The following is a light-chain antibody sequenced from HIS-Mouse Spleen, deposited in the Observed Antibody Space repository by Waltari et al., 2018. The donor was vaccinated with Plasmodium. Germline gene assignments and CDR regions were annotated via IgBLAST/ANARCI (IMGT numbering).Light chain of an antibody. V-gene: IGKV3-15*01. CDR3: QQYNNWSFT. J-gene: IGKJ3*01. CDR2: GAS. Sequence: EIVMTQSPATLSVSPGERATLSCRASQSVSSNLAWYQQKPGQAPRLLIYGASTRATGIPARVSGSGSGTEFTLTISSLQSEDFAVYDCQQYNNWSFTFGPGTKVDIK. CDR1: QSVSSN.